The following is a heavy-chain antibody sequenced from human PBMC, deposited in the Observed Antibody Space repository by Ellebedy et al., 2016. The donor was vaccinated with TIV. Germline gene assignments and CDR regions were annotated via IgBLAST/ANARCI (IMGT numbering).Heavy chain of an antibody. J-gene: IGHJ4*02. Sequence: GESLKISXKGSGYSFTSYWIAWVRQMPGRGLEWMGIIHPGDSESRYSPSFQDQVTISADKFIRTAYLQWDFLKASDTAMYYCARPPSDTAMVTLGYWGQGTLVTVSS. D-gene: IGHD5-18*01. CDR3: ARPPSDTAMVTLGY. V-gene: IGHV5-51*01. CDR1: GYSFTSYW. CDR2: IHPGDSES.